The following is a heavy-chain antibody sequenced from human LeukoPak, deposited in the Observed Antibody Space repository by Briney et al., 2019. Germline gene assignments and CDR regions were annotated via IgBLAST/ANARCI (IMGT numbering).Heavy chain of an antibody. CDR2: IYYSGST. J-gene: IGHJ4*02. Sequence: SETLSLTCTVSGGSISSSSYYWGWIRQPPGKGLEWIGSIYYSGSTYYNPSLKSRVTISVDTSKNQFSLKLSSVTAADTAVYYCARDPEFDYWGQGTLVTVSS. CDR3: ARDPEFDY. D-gene: IGHD3-10*01. CDR1: GGSISSSSYY. V-gene: IGHV4-39*02.